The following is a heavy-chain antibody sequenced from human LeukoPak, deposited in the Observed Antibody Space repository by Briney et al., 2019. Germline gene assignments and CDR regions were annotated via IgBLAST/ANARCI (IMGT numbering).Heavy chain of an antibody. J-gene: IGHJ4*02. Sequence: SETLSLTCTVSGGSISSYYWSWIRQPPGKGLEWIGYIYTSGSTNYNPSLKSRVTISVDTSKNQFSLKLSSVTAADTAVYYCASERGGTRGGFDYWGQGTLVTVSS. CDR1: GGSISSYY. D-gene: IGHD1-1*01. CDR2: IYTSGST. CDR3: ASERGGTRGGFDY. V-gene: IGHV4-4*09.